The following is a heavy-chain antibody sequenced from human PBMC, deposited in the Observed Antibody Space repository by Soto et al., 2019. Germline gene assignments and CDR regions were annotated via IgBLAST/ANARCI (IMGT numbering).Heavy chain of an antibody. CDR2: ISAYNGNT. V-gene: IGHV1-18*01. D-gene: IGHD3-22*01. CDR3: ARPRSRYFYDKSGYYLGY. CDR1: GYTFTSYG. Sequence: ASVKVSCKXSGYTFTSYGISWVRQAPGQGLEWMGWISAYNGNTNYAQKLQGRVTMTTDTSTSTAYMELRRLRSDDTAVYYCARPRSRYFYDKSGYYLGYWGQGTLVTGS. J-gene: IGHJ4*02.